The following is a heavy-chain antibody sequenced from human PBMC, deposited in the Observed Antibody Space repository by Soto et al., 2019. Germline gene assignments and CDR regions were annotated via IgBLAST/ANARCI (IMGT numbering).Heavy chain of an antibody. D-gene: IGHD2-15*01. Sequence: GGSLRLSCAASGFTFSSYGMHWVRQAPGKGLEWVAVIWYDGSNKYYADSVKGRFTISRDNSKNTLYLQMNSPRAEDTAVYYRGRDTFEGGVPATPGVFEIWGNGTMVPVPP. V-gene: IGHV3-33*01. CDR2: IWYDGSNK. J-gene: IGHJ3*02. CDR3: GRDTFEGGVPATPGVFEI. CDR1: GFTFSSYG.